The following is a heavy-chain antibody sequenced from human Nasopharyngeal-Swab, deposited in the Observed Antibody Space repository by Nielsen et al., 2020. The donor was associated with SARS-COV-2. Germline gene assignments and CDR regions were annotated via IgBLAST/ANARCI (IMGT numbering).Heavy chain of an antibody. CDR1: GYTFTDYY. D-gene: IGHD3-22*01. J-gene: IGHJ5*02. Sequence: ASVKVSCKASGYTFTDYYMHWVRQAPGQGLEWMGWINAGNGNTKYSQKFQGRVTITRDTSASTAYMELSSLRSEDTAVYYCARAYDSSGYYSDNWFDPWGQGTLVTVSS. CDR2: INAGNGNT. V-gene: IGHV1/OR15-3*02. CDR3: ARAYDSSGYYSDNWFDP.